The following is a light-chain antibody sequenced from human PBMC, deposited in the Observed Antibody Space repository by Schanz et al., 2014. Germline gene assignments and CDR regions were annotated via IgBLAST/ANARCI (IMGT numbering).Light chain of an antibody. J-gene: IGKJ3*01. V-gene: IGKV3-20*01. CDR2: SAS. Sequence: EIVLTQSPATLSVSPGERVTLSCRASQSVRDNLAWYQQKPGQTPRLLIYSASTRATGVPARFSGSGSGTDFTLTISRLEPEDFAVYYCQQYGSSPRFTFGPGTKVDIK. CDR1: QSVRDN. CDR3: QQYGSSPRFT.